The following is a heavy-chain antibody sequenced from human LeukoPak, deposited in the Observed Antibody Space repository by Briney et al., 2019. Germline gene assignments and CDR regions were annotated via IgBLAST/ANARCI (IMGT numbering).Heavy chain of an antibody. CDR2: IRYDGSNK. J-gene: IGHJ3*02. V-gene: IGHV3-30*02. D-gene: IGHD3-22*01. Sequence: AGGSLRLSCAASGFTFSSYGMHWVRQAPGKGLEWVAFIRYDGSNKYYADSVKGRFTISRDNSKNTLYLQRNSLRAEDTAVYYCAKSSGYYYGGRDAFDIWGQGTMVTVSS. CDR1: GFTFSSYG. CDR3: AKSSGYYYGGRDAFDI.